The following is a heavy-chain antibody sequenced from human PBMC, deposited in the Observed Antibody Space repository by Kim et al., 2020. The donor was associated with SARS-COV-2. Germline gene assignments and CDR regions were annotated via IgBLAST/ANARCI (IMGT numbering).Heavy chain of an antibody. J-gene: IGHJ4*01. CDR2: VSAGSGNT. D-gene: IGHD6-13*01. CDR3: ATLVGAAGDFDY. V-gene: IGHV1-3*01. Sequence: ASVKVSCKSSGYTFTNYALYWVRQAPGQRLEWMGWVSAGSGNTKYSQKLQDRLTITRDTSARTAYMELTSLRSEDTGIYYCATLVGAAGDFDYWGHGTLVTVSS. CDR1: GYTFTNYA.